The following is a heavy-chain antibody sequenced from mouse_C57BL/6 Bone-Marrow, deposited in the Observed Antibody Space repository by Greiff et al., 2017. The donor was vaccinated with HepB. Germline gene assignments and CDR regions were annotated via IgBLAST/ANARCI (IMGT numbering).Heavy chain of an antibody. CDR3: ARPTGRGYFDY. CDR1: GYTFTDYY. J-gene: IGHJ2*01. D-gene: IGHD4-1*01. CDR2: INPNNGGT. Sequence: EVQLQQSGPELVKPGASVKISCKASGYTFTDYYMNWVKQSHGKSLEWIGDINPNNGGTSYNQKFKGKATLTVDKSSSTAYMELRSLTSEDSAVYYCARPTGRGYFDYWGQGTTLTVSS. V-gene: IGHV1-26*01.